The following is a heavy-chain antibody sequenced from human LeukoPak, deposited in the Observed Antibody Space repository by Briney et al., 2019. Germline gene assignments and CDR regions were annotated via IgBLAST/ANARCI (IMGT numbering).Heavy chain of an antibody. J-gene: IGHJ3*02. Sequence: PSETLSLTCAVYGGSFSGYYWSWIRQPPGKGLEWIGEINHSGSTNYNPSLKSRVTISVDTSKNQFSLKLSSVTAADTAVYYCARDRSLLWFGELLYQGNAFDIWGQGTMVTVSS. CDR3: ARDRSLLWFGELLYQGNAFDI. D-gene: IGHD3-10*01. V-gene: IGHV4-34*01. CDR1: GGSFSGYY. CDR2: INHSGST.